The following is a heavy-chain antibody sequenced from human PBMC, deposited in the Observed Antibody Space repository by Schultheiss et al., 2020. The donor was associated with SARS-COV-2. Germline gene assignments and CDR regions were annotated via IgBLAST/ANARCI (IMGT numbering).Heavy chain of an antibody. J-gene: IGHJ4*02. CDR3: ARTYRGSSSGGFDY. CDR2: IYTSGSP. D-gene: IGHD6-6*01. CDR1: GGSISSYY. Sequence: SQTLSLTCTVSGGSISSYYWSWIRQPAGKGLEWIGRIYTSGSPHYNPSLKSRVTISVDTSKNQFSLKLSSVTAADTAVYYCARTYRGSSSGGFDYWGQGTLVTVSS. V-gene: IGHV4-4*07.